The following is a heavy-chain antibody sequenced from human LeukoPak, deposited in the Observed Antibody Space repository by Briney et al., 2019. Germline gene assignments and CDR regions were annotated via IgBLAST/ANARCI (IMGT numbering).Heavy chain of an antibody. D-gene: IGHD3-22*01. CDR2: IKRDGST. J-gene: IGHJ1*01. V-gene: IGHV3-74*01. CDR3: ARAPSEIGGYYREYFRH. Sequence: PGGSLRLSCAASGFTFSSYWMHWVRHAPGKGLVWVSRIKRDGSTRYADSVKGRFTISRDNAKNTVSLQMTSLRAEDTGVYYCARAPSEIGGYYREYFRHWGQGTLVFVSS. CDR1: GFTFSSYW.